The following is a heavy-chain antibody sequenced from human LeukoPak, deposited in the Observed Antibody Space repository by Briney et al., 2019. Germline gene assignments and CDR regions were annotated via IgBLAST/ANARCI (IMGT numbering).Heavy chain of an antibody. J-gene: IGHJ6*02. CDR3: AKDQPGGYYYARAGMDV. D-gene: IGHD3-22*01. CDR1: GXTFSSSG. CDR2: ISPDGDVP. V-gene: IGHV3-30*18. Sequence: PGKSLRLSCAASGXTFSSSGMHWVRQAPGKGLEWVAVISPDGDVPYYADSVKGRVTISRDNSKNTLYLQMSSLSSEDTAVYYCAKDQPGGYYYARAGMDVWGQGTTVIVSS.